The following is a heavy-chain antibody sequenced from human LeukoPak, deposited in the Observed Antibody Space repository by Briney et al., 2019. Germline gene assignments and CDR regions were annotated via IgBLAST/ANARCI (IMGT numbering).Heavy chain of an antibody. J-gene: IGHJ5*02. CDR3: ARDGGTAAAGVSWFDP. Sequence: PGGSLRLSCDASGFSFSSYTMNWVRQAPGKALEWVACISSNSGYMYYTDSVKGRFTISRDNAKNPLYLQVNSLTVEDTAVYFCARDGGTAAAGVSWFDPWGQGTLVSVSS. CDR1: GFSFSSYT. D-gene: IGHD6-13*01. V-gene: IGHV3-21*01. CDR2: ISSNSGYM.